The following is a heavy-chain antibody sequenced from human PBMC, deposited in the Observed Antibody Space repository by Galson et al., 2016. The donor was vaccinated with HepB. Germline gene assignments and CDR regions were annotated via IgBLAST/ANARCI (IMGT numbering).Heavy chain of an antibody. V-gene: IGHV4-4*02. D-gene: IGHD2/OR15-2a*01. J-gene: IGHJ4*02. Sequence: LSLTCAVSGASISSSYWWGWVRQPPGQGLEWIGQIFHSGRVNYTPSLASRVTISIDTSNNHFSLRLTSVTAADTALYYCARQYWGGPSDYWGQGTLVTVPS. CDR2: IFHSGRV. CDR3: ARQYWGGPSDY. CDR1: GASISSSYW.